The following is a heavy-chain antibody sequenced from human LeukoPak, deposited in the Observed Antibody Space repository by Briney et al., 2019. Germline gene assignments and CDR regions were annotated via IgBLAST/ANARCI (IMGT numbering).Heavy chain of an antibody. D-gene: IGHD3-3*01. CDR3: ATADWSGYHNDY. V-gene: IGHV3-21*01. J-gene: IGHJ4*02. Sequence: GGSLGLSCAASGFTFSSYSMNWVRQAPGKGLEWVSSISSSSSYIYYADSVKGRFTISRDNAKDSLYLQMNSLRAEDTAVYYCATADWSGYHNDYWGQGTLVTVSS. CDR1: GFTFSSYS. CDR2: ISSSSSYI.